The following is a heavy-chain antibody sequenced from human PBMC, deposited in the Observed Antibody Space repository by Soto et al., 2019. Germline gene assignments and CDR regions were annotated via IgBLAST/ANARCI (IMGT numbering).Heavy chain of an antibody. CDR1: GGSISSGGYY. V-gene: IGHV4-31*03. CDR3: ARDTHDAVLSGYEPPLEFQR. CDR2: LYYSGST. D-gene: IGHD3-3*01. J-gene: IGHJ1*01. Sequence: QVQLQESGPGLVKPSQTLSLTCTVSGGSISSGGYYWSWIRQHPGKGLEWIGYLYYSGSTYYNPSLKRRLTISVDTSKNQFSLKLSSVTAADTAVNFCARDTHDAVLSGYEPPLEFQRWGRGSLVTGTS.